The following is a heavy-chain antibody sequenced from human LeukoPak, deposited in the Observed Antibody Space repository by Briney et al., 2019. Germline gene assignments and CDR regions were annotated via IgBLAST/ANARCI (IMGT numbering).Heavy chain of an antibody. J-gene: IGHJ4*02. D-gene: IGHD2-15*01. Sequence: GGSLRLSCVASGFMFGDYWMRWVRQAPGKGLEWVASINQNEVVKYYVDSVKGRFTISRDNAKTSLFLQMNSLRIDDTAMYYCTRTVNAASDFWGQGTLVTVSS. CDR3: TRTVNAASDF. CDR1: GFMFGDYW. V-gene: IGHV3-7*03. CDR2: INQNEVVK.